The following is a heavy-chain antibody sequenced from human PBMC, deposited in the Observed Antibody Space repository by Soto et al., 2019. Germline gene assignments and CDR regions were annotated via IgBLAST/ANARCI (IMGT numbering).Heavy chain of an antibody. J-gene: IGHJ4*02. CDR1: DCSISSYY. D-gene: IGHD1-26*01. V-gene: IGHV4-59*01. Sequence: SETLSLPCTVSDCSISSYYWSWIRKPPGKGLEWIGYIYGTGTTNYNPSLGGRVTISMDTSKNHFSLTLNSVTAADTAVYYCAGFSTGTYLFDYWGQGTLVPVSS. CDR2: IYGTGTT. CDR3: AGFSTGTYLFDY.